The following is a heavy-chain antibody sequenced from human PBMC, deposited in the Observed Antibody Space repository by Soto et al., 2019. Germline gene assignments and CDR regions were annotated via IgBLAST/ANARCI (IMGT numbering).Heavy chain of an antibody. V-gene: IGHV4-34*01. D-gene: IGHD6-19*01. Sequence: PSETLSLTCAVYGGSFSGYYWSWIRQPPGKGLEWIGEINHSGSTNYNPSLKSRVTISVDTSKNQFSLKLSSVTAADTAVYDCARVSVAGTRFDYWGQGTLVTVSS. J-gene: IGHJ4*02. CDR3: ARVSVAGTRFDY. CDR2: INHSGST. CDR1: GGSFSGYY.